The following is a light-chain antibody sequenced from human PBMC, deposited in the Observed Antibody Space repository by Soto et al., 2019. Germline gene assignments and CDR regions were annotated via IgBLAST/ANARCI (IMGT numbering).Light chain of an antibody. Sequence: EIVLTQSPGTLSLSPGERATLSCRASQSSHYLAWYQQKPGQAPRLLIYGASSRSIGIPDRFSGSGSGTDFTLTIIRREPEDYAVYYCQHYGSSVITFGQGTRLEIK. CDR1: QSSHY. J-gene: IGKJ5*01. CDR2: GAS. CDR3: QHYGSSVIT. V-gene: IGKV3-20*01.